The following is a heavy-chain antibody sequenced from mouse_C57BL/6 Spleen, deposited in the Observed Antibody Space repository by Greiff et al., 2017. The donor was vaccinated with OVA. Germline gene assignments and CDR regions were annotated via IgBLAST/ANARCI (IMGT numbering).Heavy chain of an antibody. Sequence: EVMLVESGEGLVKPGGSLKLSCAASGFTFSSYAMSWVRQTPEKRLEWVAYISSGGDYIYYADTVKGRFTISRDNARNTLYLQMSSLQSEDTAMYYCTRDLGWGFAYWGQGTLVTVSA. J-gene: IGHJ3*01. CDR3: TRDLGWGFAY. CDR2: ISSGGDYI. D-gene: IGHD3-3*01. CDR1: GFTFSSYA. V-gene: IGHV5-9-1*02.